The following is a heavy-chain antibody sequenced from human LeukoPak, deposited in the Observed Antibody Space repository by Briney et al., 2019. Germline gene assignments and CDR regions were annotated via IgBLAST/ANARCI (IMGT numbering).Heavy chain of an antibody. CDR3: ARDRVAGVSWFDP. J-gene: IGHJ5*02. V-gene: IGHV1-3*01. CDR2: INAGNGNT. D-gene: IGHD6-19*01. Sequence: ASVKVSCKASGYTFTSYAMHWVRQAPGQRLEWMGWINAGNGNTKYSQKFQGRVTITRDTSASTAYMELSSLRSEDTAVYYCARDRVAGVSWFDPWGQGTLVTVSS. CDR1: GYTFTSYA.